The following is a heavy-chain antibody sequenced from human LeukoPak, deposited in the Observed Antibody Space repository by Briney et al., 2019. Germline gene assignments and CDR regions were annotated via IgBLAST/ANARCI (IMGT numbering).Heavy chain of an antibody. V-gene: IGHV1-18*01. D-gene: IGHD5-24*01. CDR3: ARDGFRRDDYNSGLDY. Sequence: ASVKVSCKASGYTFTSYGISWVRQAPGQGLEWMGWISTYNGHTIYAQKLQGRVTMTTDTSTSTAYMDLRSLRSDDTAIYYCARDGFRRDDYNSGLDYWGQGTLVTVSS. CDR2: ISTYNGHT. CDR1: GYTFTSYG. J-gene: IGHJ4*02.